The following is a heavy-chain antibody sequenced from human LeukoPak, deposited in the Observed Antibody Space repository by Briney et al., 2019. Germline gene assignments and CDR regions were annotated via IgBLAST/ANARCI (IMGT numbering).Heavy chain of an antibody. D-gene: IGHD6-6*01. CDR3: ARDSMEQLVPAFDY. V-gene: IGHV1-18*01. Sequence: EASVKVSCKASGYTFTSYGISWVRQAPGQGLEWMGWISAYNGNTNYAQKLQGRVTMTTDTSTSTAYMELRSLRSDDTAVYYCARDSMEQLVPAFDYWGQGTLVTVSS. J-gene: IGHJ4*02. CDR2: ISAYNGNT. CDR1: GYTFTSYG.